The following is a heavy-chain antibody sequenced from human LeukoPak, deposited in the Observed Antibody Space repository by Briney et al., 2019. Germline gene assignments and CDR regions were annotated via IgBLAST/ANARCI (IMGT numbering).Heavy chain of an antibody. D-gene: IGHD3-16*01. CDR3: ARGLWGLDV. J-gene: IGHJ6*04. CDR1: GFTFSDHY. CDR2: ISQTGTST. V-gene: IGHV3-11*04. Sequence: GGSLRLSCAASGFTFSDHYMSWIRQAPGKRLEWVSYISQTGTSTSYADAVRGRFTISRDNAKNSLYLQMNSLRAEDTAVFYCARGLWGLDVWGKGTTVTVSS.